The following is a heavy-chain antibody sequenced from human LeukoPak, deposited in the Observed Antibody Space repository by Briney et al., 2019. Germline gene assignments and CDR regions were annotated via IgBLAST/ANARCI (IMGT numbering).Heavy chain of an antibody. CDR3: AKDSKRVAVAGNYFDY. CDR1: GFTFSSYA. J-gene: IGHJ4*02. Sequence: GGSLRLSCAASGFTFSSYAMSWVRQAPGKGLEWVSAISGSGGSTYYADSVKARFTISRDNSKNTLYLQMNSLRAEDTAVYYCAKDSKRVAVAGNYFDYWGQGTLVTVSS. V-gene: IGHV3-23*01. CDR2: ISGSGGST. D-gene: IGHD6-19*01.